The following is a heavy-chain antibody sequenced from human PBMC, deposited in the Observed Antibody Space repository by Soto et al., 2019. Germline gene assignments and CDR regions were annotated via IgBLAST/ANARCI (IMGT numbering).Heavy chain of an antibody. CDR1: GFTFNDYY. D-gene: IGHD3-10*01. J-gene: IGHJ6*02. CDR2: ISGSGPYT. CDR3: ARVPVSMVRGYGMDV. V-gene: IGHV3-11*06. Sequence: QVQLVESGGGLVKPGGSLRLSCAASGFTFNDYYMSWVRQAPGKGLEWVSYISGSGPYTKYADSVKGRFTISRDNAKNSRYLQMSSLRVEDTALYYCARVPVSMVRGYGMDVWGQGTTVTVSS.